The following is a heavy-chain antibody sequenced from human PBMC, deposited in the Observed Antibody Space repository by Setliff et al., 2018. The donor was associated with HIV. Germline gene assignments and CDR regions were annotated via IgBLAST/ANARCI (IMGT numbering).Heavy chain of an antibody. V-gene: IGHV3-23*01. CDR2: IGVDHITT. Sequence: GSLRLSCAASGFTFSPYWMHWVRQAPGKGLEWVSVIGVDHITTYYADSVKGRFTISRDNSKNTLYLQMNSLRAEDTAVYYCAKRGSTVETRYLDSWGQGTLVTVSS. J-gene: IGHJ4*02. D-gene: IGHD4-17*01. CDR3: AKRGSTVETRYLDS. CDR1: GFTFSPYW.